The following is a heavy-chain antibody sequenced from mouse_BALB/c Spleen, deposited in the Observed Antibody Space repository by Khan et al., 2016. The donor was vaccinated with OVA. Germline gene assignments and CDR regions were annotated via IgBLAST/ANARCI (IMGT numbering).Heavy chain of an antibody. J-gene: IGHJ2*01. D-gene: IGHD3-2*02. V-gene: IGHV1-76*01. CDR1: GYIFTSYW. Sequence: QVQLKQSGAELVRPGASVNLSCKTSGYIFTSYWIHWVKQRSGQGLEWFARIYPGTNNTYYNEKLKDKVTLTADKSSSTVYMQLSSLKSEDSAVYFCAREEALYYFDYWGQGTTLTVSS. CDR2: IYPGTNNT. CDR3: AREEALYYFDY.